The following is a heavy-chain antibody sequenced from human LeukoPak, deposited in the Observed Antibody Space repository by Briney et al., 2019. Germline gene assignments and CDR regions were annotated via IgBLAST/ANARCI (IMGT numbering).Heavy chain of an antibody. CDR1: GFTVSSSY. J-gene: IGHJ4*02. CDR3: AKGYNYAYEY. CDR2: IYSGGST. Sequence: GGSLRLSCAASGFTVSSSYMSWVCQAPGKGLEWVSLIYSGGSTYYAASVKGRFTISRDNSKNTLYLQMNSLRPEDTAVYYCAKGYNYAYEYWGQGTLVTVSS. V-gene: IGHV3-53*01. D-gene: IGHD5-18*01.